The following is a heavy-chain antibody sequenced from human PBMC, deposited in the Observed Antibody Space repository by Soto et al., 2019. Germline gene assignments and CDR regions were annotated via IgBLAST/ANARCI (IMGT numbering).Heavy chain of an antibody. CDR1: GFPFSIYW. CDR3: ATEYEGGLDA. CDR2: IKEDGSEK. Sequence: EVQVVESGGGLVQPGGSLRLSCATSGFPFSIYWMTWVRQAPGKGLEWVANIKEDGSEKYYVDSVKGRFTISRDNAKNSLYLQMNSLKVDDTAVYYCATEYEGGLDAWGQGTLVTVSS. J-gene: IGHJ5*02. V-gene: IGHV3-7*01. D-gene: IGHD2-15*01.